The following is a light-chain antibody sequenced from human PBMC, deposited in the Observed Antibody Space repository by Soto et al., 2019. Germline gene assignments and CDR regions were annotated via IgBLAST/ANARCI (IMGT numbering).Light chain of an antibody. Sequence: QAVRTQPPSVSGAPGQTVTISCTRSSSNIGAPYDVHGYQHLPGKAPKLLIYGRNNRPSGVPDRFSGYRSGTSASLDITGLQDEDEAAYSWHSYEMGRHNYGFANATK. CDR3: HSYEMGRHNYG. J-gene: IGLJ1*01. CDR2: GRN. CDR1: SSNIGAPYD. V-gene: IGLV1-40*01.